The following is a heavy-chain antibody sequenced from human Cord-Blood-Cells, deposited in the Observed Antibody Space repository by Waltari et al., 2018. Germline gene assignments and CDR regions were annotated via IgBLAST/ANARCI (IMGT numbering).Heavy chain of an antibody. CDR3: ARSAPTEWELYYYYYYGMDV. CDR1: GYTFTSYD. Sequence: QVQLVQSGAEVKKPGASVKVSCKASGYTFTSYDINWVRQATGQGLEWMGWMNPNSGNAGDAQKFQGRVTMTRNTCISTAYMELSSLRSEDTAVYYWARSAPTEWELYYYYYYGMDVWGQGTTVTVSS. CDR2: MNPNSGNA. V-gene: IGHV1-8*01. D-gene: IGHD1-26*01. J-gene: IGHJ6*02.